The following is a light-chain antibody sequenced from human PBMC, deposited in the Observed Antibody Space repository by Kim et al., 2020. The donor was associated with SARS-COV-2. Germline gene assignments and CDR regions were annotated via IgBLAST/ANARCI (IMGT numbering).Light chain of an antibody. CDR3: QQYGSS. CDR1: QSVSSSY. CDR2: GAS. V-gene: IGKV3-20*01. Sequence: TLSLSPGERATLSCRTSQSVSSSYLAWYHQKPGQAPRILIYGASSRATGIPDRFSGSGSGTNFTLTISRLEPEDFAVYFCQQYGSSFGQGTKLEI. J-gene: IGKJ2*01.